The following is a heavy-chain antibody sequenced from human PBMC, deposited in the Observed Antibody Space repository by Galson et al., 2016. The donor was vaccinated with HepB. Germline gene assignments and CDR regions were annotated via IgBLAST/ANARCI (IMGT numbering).Heavy chain of an antibody. CDR3: AFSTRDDTFEN. CDR2: ISRSSNFT. Sequence: SLRLSCAASGFTFSDYSMSWIRQAPGKGLEWLSDISRSSNFTNYADSMKGRLTISRDNAKNSLYLQMNLKSVTAADTAVYYCAFSTRDDTFENWGQGTMVTVAS. J-gene: IGHJ3*02. V-gene: IGHV3-11*03. CDR1: GFTFSDYS.